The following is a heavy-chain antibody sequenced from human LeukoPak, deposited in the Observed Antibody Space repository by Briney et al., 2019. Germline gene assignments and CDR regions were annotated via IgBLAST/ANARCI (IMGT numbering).Heavy chain of an antibody. CDR3: AGDFSKGLDY. CDR1: GYTFTSYG. V-gene: IGHV1-46*01. Sequence: AASVKISCKASGYTFTSYGISWVRQAPGQGLEWMGIINPSGGSTSYAQKFQGRVTMTRDMSTSTVYMELSSLRSEDTAVYYCAGDFSKGLDYWGQGTLVTVSS. J-gene: IGHJ4*02. CDR2: INPSGGST.